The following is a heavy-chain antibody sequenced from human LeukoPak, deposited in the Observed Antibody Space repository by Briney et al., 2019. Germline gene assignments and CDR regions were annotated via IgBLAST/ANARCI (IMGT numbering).Heavy chain of an antibody. CDR2: ISSNGGST. Sequence: PGRSLRLSCAASGFTFSSYAMHWVRQAPGKGLEYVSAISSNGGSTYYANSVKGRFTISRDNSKNTLYLQMGSLRAEDMAVYYCARGPNNKTTVYFDYWGQGTLVTVSS. D-gene: IGHD4-17*01. CDR1: GFTFSSYA. V-gene: IGHV3-64*01. CDR3: ARGPNNKTTVYFDY. J-gene: IGHJ4*02.